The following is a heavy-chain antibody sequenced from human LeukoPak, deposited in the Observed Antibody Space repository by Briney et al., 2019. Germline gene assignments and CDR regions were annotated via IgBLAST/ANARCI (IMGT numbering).Heavy chain of an antibody. Sequence: ASVKVSCKASGYTFTSYYMHWVRQAPGQGLEWMGIINPSGGSTSYAQKFQGRITMTRDMSTSTVYMELSSLRSEDTAVYYCARGARFSHQGPYYYYYYMDVWGKGTTVTVSS. V-gene: IGHV1-46*01. J-gene: IGHJ6*03. CDR1: GYTFTSYY. CDR3: ARGARFSHQGPYYYYYYMDV. D-gene: IGHD2-2*01. CDR2: INPSGGST.